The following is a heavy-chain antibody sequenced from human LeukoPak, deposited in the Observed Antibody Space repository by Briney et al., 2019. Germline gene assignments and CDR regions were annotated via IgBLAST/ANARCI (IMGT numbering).Heavy chain of an antibody. CDR1: GWSFNDHY. CDR3: ARGQVPAARGCNWFDP. D-gene: IGHD2-2*01. J-gene: IGHJ5*02. V-gene: IGHV4-34*01. Sequence: SETLSLTCAVYGWSFNDHYWNWIRQPPGKGLEWIGEINARGDTNFNPSLKSRVTISVDSSKNQFSLTLRSMIAADTAVYYCARGQVPAARGCNWFDPWGQGTLVTVSS. CDR2: INARGDT.